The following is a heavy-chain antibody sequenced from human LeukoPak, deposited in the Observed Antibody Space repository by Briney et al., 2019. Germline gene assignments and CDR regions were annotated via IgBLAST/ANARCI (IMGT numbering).Heavy chain of an antibody. CDR2: ISYDGGKE. D-gene: IGHD1-26*01. V-gene: IGHV3-30*03. CDR1: GFIFSNYV. Sequence: GGSLRLSCAASGFIFSNYVIHWVRQAPGKGLEWVAVISYDGGKEDYADSVKGRFATSRDNSKNTLFLQMNNLRAEDTAVYCARVDWEGSGSYYFDYWGQGTLVTVSS. CDR3: ARVDWEGSGSYYFDY. J-gene: IGHJ4*02.